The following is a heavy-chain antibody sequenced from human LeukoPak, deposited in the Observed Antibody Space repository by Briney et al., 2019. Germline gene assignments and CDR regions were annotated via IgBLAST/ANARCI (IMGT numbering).Heavy chain of an antibody. CDR3: ARDHGGLDY. CDR1: GDSVSNSIAA. D-gene: IGHD2-15*01. V-gene: IGHV6-1*01. J-gene: IGHJ4*02. Sequence: SQTLSLTCAISGDSVSNSIAAWNWITQSPSRGLEWLGRTYYRSKLYKDYAISVKSRVTINPDTSKNQFSLQLNSVTPEDTAVYYCARDHGGLDYWGQGTLVTVSS. CDR2: TYYRSKLYK.